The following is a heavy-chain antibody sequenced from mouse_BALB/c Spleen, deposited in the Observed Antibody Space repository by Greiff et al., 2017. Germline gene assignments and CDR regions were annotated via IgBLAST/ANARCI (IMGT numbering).Heavy chain of an antibody. D-gene: IGHD2-14*01. Sequence: VQLKESGGGLVQPGGSRKLSCAASGFTFGSFGMHWVRQAPEKGLEWVAYISSGSSTIYYADTVKGRFTISRDNPKNTLFLQMTSLRSEDTAMYYCARSSGNRYDGDYAMDYWGQGTSVTVSS. CDR1: GFTFGSFG. V-gene: IGHV5-17*02. J-gene: IGHJ4*01. CDR3: ARSSGNRYDGDYAMDY. CDR2: ISSGSSTI.